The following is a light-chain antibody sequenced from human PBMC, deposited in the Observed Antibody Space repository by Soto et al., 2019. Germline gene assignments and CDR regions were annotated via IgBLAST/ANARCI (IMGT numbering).Light chain of an antibody. CDR3: QQYDSLPFT. Sequence: DIQMTQSPSSLSASIGDRVAITCQASQDISNFLNWYQHKPGKAPKLLTYDASDLETGVPSRFSGSGSGTDFTFTITNLQPEDVATYYCQQYDSLPFTFGPWAKVDIK. CDR1: QDISNF. J-gene: IGKJ3*01. V-gene: IGKV1-33*01. CDR2: DAS.